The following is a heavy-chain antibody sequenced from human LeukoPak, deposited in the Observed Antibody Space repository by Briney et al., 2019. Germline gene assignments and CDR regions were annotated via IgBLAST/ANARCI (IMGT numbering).Heavy chain of an antibody. CDR1: GGSISSYY. Sequence: SETLSLTCTVSGGSISSYYWSWIRQPPGKGLEWIGYIYSSGCTNYNPSLKSRVTISVDTSKNQFSLKLSSVTAADTAVYYCARLNCSGGSCYPYYYYYYMDVWGKGTTVTVSS. CDR3: ARLNCSGGSCYPYYYYYYMDV. J-gene: IGHJ6*03. CDR2: IYSSGCT. D-gene: IGHD2-15*01. V-gene: IGHV4-59*08.